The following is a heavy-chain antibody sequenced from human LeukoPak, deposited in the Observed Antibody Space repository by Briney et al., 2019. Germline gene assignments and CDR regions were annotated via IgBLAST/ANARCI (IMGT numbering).Heavy chain of an antibody. CDR2: IKEDGSEK. J-gene: IGHJ4*02. Sequence: GGSLRLSCAASGFTFSTYWMSWVRQAPGKGLEWVANIKEDGSEKNYADSVKGRFTISRDNSKNTLYLQMNSLRAEDTAVYYCARDRNIVVVTAPDYWGQGTLVTVSS. CDR3: ARDRNIVVVTAPDY. D-gene: IGHD2-21*02. CDR1: GFTFSTYW. V-gene: IGHV3-7*01.